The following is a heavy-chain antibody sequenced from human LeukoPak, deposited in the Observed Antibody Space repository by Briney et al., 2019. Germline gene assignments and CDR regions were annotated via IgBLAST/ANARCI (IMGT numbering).Heavy chain of an antibody. V-gene: IGHV1-69*01. CDR1: GGTFSSYA. CDR2: IIPIFGTA. D-gene: IGHD3-9*01. Sequence: SSVKVSCKASGGTFSSYAIRWVRQAPAQGLEWMGGIIPIFGTANYAQKFQGRVTITADESTSTAYMELSSLRSEDTAVYYCARDRPTDYDILTGRFDPWGQGTLVTVSS. J-gene: IGHJ5*02. CDR3: ARDRPTDYDILTGRFDP.